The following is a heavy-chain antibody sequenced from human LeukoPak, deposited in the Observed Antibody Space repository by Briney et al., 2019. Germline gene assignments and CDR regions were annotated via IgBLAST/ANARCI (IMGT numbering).Heavy chain of an antibody. D-gene: IGHD6-13*01. CDR2: IVQSGRT. CDR3: ARFFAGYSSSWLLTHTKGAFDI. V-gene: IGHV4-34*12. CDR1: GGSFSGYY. J-gene: IGHJ3*02. Sequence: SETLSLTCTVYGGSFSGYYWTWIRQPPGKGLEWIGEIVQSGRTNYSPSLESRLTLSVDTSKNQFSLKLSSVTAADTAVYYCARFFAGYSSSWLLTHTKGAFDIWGQGTMVTVSS.